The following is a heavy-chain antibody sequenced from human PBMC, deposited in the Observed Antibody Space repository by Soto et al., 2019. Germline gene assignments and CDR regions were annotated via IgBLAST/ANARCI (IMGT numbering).Heavy chain of an antibody. J-gene: IGHJ6*02. D-gene: IGHD2-2*02. CDR3: ARQIRHYYTRSHTYYYYRLDG. CDR1: YYRIISDL. CDR2: IYPGDSDT. V-gene: IGHV5-51*07. Sequence: KICGTVCYYRIISDLFACVHPQTRKGLEWMGIIYPGDSDTRCSPAFQGQVTISADKSISTAHLQWSSLKASDTAMYYCARQIRHYYTRSHTYYYYRLDGWGQGPTVTFSS.